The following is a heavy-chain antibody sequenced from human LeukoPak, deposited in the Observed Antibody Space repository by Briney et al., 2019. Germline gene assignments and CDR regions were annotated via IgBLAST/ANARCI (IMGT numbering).Heavy chain of an antibody. D-gene: IGHD1-14*01. Sequence: PSETLSLTCTVSGGSISRYYWSWIRQPPGKGLEWIGYIYYSGSTNYNPSLKSRVTISVDTSKNQFSLKLSSVTAADTAVYYCARVTSRLGWFDPWGQGTLVTVSS. CDR1: GGSISRYY. CDR3: ARVTSRLGWFDP. CDR2: IYYSGST. J-gene: IGHJ5*02. V-gene: IGHV4-59*08.